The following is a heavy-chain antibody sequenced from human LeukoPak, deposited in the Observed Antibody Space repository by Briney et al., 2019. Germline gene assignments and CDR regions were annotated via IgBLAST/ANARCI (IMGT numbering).Heavy chain of an antibody. CDR1: GGTFSSYA. Sequence: SVKVSCXASGGTFSSYAISWVRQAPGQGLEWMGRIIPIFGTANYAQKFQGRVTITTDESTSTAYMELSSLRSEDTAVYFCARGPIAVAGNASWDYWGQGTLVTVSS. CDR2: IIPIFGTA. V-gene: IGHV1-69*05. J-gene: IGHJ4*02. D-gene: IGHD6-19*01. CDR3: ARGPIAVAGNASWDY.